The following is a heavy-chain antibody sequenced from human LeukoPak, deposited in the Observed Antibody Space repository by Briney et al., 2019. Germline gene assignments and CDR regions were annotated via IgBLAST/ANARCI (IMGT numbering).Heavy chain of an antibody. CDR1: GFTVSSNY. Sequence: GGSLRLSCVASGFTVSSNYMSWVRQAPGKRPEWVSSISSSSSYIYYADSVKGRFTISRDNAKNSLYLQMNSLRAEDTALYYCARGASRADYWGQGTLVTVSS. CDR3: ARGASRADY. V-gene: IGHV3-21*01. J-gene: IGHJ4*02. CDR2: ISSSSSYI.